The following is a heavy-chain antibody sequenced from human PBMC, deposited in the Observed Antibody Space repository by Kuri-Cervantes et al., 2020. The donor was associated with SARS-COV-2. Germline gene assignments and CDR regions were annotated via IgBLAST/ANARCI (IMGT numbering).Heavy chain of an antibody. CDR3: ATGAAKSYMDV. CDR2: IWYDGKNE. V-gene: IGHV3-33*08. CDR1: GFSLTNYA. D-gene: IGHD3-10*01. J-gene: IGHJ6*03. Sequence: GESLKISCGASGFSLTNYAIHWVRQAPGKGLEWVSVIWYDGKNEYYAGSVKGRFNISRDTSKNTVSLHMNSLRAEDTAMYYCATGAAKSYMDVWGRGTTVTVSS.